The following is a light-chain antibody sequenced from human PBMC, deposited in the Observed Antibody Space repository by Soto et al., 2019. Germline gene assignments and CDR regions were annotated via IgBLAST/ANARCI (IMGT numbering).Light chain of an antibody. CDR2: ATS. J-gene: IGKJ4*01. Sequence: QKTQSPSSLSAFVGDRVTITCRASQGIAPYLAWFQQKPGKVPKLLIYATSTLQSGVPSRFSGSGSGTDFTLTISSLQPEDVGTYYCQKYNSAPLTFGGGTKVEIK. V-gene: IGKV1-27*01. CDR3: QKYNSAPLT. CDR1: QGIAPY.